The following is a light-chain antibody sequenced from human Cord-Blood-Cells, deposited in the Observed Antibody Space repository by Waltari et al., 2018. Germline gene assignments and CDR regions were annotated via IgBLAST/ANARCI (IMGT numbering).Light chain of an antibody. CDR2: WAS. V-gene: IGKV4-1*01. CDR3: QQYYSTPLT. Sequence: DIVMTQSPDYLAVSLGARATITCKSSQSVLYSSNNKNYLAWYQQKPGQPPKLLIYWASTRESGVPDRFSGSGSGTDFTLTISSLQAEDVAVYYCQQYYSTPLTFGGGTKVEIK. J-gene: IGKJ4*01. CDR1: QSVLYSSNNKNY.